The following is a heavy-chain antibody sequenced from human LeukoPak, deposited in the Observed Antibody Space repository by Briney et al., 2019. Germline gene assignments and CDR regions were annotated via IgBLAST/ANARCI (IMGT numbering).Heavy chain of an antibody. CDR2: INPSGGST. Sequence: ASVKVSCKASGYTFTSYYMHWVRQAPGQGLEWMGLINPSGGSTSYAQKFQGRVTMTRDTSTSTAYMELSSLRSEDTAVYYCARAPDSSGIAADLGWFDPWGQGTLVTVSS. V-gene: IGHV1-46*01. CDR3: ARAPDSSGIAADLGWFDP. D-gene: IGHD6-13*01. J-gene: IGHJ5*02. CDR1: GYTFTSYY.